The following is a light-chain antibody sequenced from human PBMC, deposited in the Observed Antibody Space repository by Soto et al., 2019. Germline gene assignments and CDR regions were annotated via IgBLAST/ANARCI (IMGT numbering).Light chain of an antibody. J-gene: IGKJ3*01. CDR2: LGS. V-gene: IGKV2-28*01. Sequence: DLVLTQSPLSLPVTPGEPASISCRSSQSLLHSNGYNYLDWYLQKPGQSPQLLIYLGSNRASGVPDRFSGSGSGTDFTLKISRVEAEDVGVYYCMQARQPPFTFGPGTKVDIK. CDR3: MQARQPPFT. CDR1: QSLLHSNGYNY.